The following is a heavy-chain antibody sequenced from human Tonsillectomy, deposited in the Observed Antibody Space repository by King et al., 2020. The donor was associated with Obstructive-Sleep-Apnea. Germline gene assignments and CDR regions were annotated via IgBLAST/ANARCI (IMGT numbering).Heavy chain of an antibody. J-gene: IGHJ6*02. Sequence: VQLVESGGGVVQPGRSLRLSCAVSGFTFNRYGMHWVRQAPGKGLEWVAVIWSDGSNKYYGESVKGRFTISRDNSNNTLYLQMTNLRVEDTAVYYCARVGDGSDSPRHYHYYGMDVWGQGTTVTVSS. V-gene: IGHV3-33*01. CDR1: GFTFNRYG. D-gene: IGHD3-10*01. CDR3: ARVGDGSDSPRHYHYYGMDV. CDR2: IWSDGSNK.